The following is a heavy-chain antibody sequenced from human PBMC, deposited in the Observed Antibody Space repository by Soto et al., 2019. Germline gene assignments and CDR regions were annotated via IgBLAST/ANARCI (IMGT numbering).Heavy chain of an antibody. D-gene: IGHD6-19*01. CDR1: GITFSRYA. V-gene: IGHV3-23*01. Sequence: AWSLRPSWGASGITFSRYAMSWVRQAQGKGLEWVSTVSGSGANTYYADSVKGRFTISRDNSENTLYLQMISLRAEDMAIYYCAKGPHSSGWHYFDYWGQGTLVTVSA. CDR2: VSGSGANT. CDR3: AKGPHSSGWHYFDY. J-gene: IGHJ4*02.